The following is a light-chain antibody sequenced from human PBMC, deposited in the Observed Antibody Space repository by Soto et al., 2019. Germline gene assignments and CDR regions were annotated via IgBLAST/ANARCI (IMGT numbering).Light chain of an antibody. CDR3: SSYTISRTYV. V-gene: IGLV2-14*03. CDR2: NVY. Sequence: QSVLTQPASVSGSLGQSITISCTGTSSDVGAYNFVSWHQQHPGKAPKLIIYNVYDRPSGISYRFSGSKSGNTASLTISGLQGEDEADYYCSSYTISRTYVFGTGTKLTVL. CDR1: SSDVGAYNF. J-gene: IGLJ1*01.